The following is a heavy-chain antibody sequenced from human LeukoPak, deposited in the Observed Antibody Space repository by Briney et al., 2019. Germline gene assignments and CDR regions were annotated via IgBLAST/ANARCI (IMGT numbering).Heavy chain of an antibody. Sequence: ASVKVSCKASGYTFTGYYMHWVRQAPGQGLEWMGRINPNSGGTNYAQKFQGRVTMTRDTSISTAYMELSRLRSDDTAVYYCANSGFITMVRGVPFDYWGQGTLVTASS. CDR3: ANSGFITMVRGVPFDY. J-gene: IGHJ4*02. CDR2: INPNSGGT. V-gene: IGHV1-2*06. D-gene: IGHD3-10*01. CDR1: GYTFTGYY.